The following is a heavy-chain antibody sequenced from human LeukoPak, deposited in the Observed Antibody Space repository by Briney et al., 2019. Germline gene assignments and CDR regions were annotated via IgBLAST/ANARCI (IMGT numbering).Heavy chain of an antibody. J-gene: IGHJ5*02. CDR2: ISGDGGST. V-gene: IGHV3-43*02. D-gene: IGHD4-11*01. Sequence: GGSLRLSCAASGFTFDDYAMHWVRQAPGKGLEWVSLISGDGGSTYYADSVKGRFTISRDNSKNSLYLQMNSLRTEDTALYYCATCDYSTPWGQGTLVSVSS. CDR3: ATCDYSTP. CDR1: GFTFDDYA.